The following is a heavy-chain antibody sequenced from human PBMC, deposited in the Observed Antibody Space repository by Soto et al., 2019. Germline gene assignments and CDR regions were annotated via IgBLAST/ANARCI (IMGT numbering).Heavy chain of an antibody. CDR3: ARDPPDDSSGYYSLDY. V-gene: IGHV3-33*01. CDR1: GFTFSSYG. D-gene: IGHD3-22*01. J-gene: IGHJ4*02. CDR2: MWSEGGNK. Sequence: QVQLVESGGVVVQPGRSLRLSCAASGFTFSSYGMHWVRQAPGKGLEWVAVMWSEGGNKYYADSVKGRFTISRDNSKNXLYLQMNSGRVEDTAMYYCARDPPDDSSGYYSLDYWGQGTLVTVSS.